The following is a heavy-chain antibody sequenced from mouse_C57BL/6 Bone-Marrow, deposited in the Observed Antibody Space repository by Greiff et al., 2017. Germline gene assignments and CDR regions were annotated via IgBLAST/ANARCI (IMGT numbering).Heavy chain of an antibody. Sequence: EVKVVESGGDLVKPGGSLKLSCAASGFTFSSYGMSWVRQTPDKRLEWVATISSGGSYTYYPDSVKGLFTISRDNAKNTLYLQMSSLKSEDTAMYYCARHGTTVVATDYWGQGTTLTVSS. D-gene: IGHD1-1*01. CDR3: ARHGTTVVATDY. CDR1: GFTFSSYG. CDR2: ISSGGSYT. J-gene: IGHJ2*01. V-gene: IGHV5-6*01.